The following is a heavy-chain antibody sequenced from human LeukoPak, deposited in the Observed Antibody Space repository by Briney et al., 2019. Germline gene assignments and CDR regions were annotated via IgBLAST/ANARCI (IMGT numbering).Heavy chain of an antibody. D-gene: IGHD6-25*01. J-gene: IGHJ5*02. CDR1: GFTFSNYA. CDR3: AKGAASALVDWFDP. CDR2: VTGSGGGT. V-gene: IGHV3-23*01. Sequence: PGGSLRLSCAASGFTFSNYAMMWVRQAPGKGLEWVSSVTGSGGGTFYADSVKGRFTISRDNSQNTLYLQMNSLGAEDTAVYYCAKGAASALVDWFDPWGQGTLVTVSS.